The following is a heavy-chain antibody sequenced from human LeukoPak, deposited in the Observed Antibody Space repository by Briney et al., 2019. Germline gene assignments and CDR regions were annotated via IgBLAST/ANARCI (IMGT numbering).Heavy chain of an antibody. CDR1: GGSISNRNYF. Sequence: SETLSLTCTVSGGSISNRNYFWGSVRQPPGKGLEWVGSIYYTGLTYYNPSLKSRVTISIDTSNNQFSLKLNSVTAADTAVYYCGRHRLKYADYENWGQGTLVTVSS. V-gene: IGHV4-39*01. J-gene: IGHJ4*02. CDR3: GRHRLKYADYEN. CDR2: IYYTGLT. D-gene: IGHD4-17*01.